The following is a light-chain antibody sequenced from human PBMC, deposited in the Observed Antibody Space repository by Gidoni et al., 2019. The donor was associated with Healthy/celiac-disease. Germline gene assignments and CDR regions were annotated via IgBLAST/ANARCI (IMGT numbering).Light chain of an antibody. CDR2: GKN. CDR3: NSRDSSGNQWV. V-gene: IGLV3-19*01. CDR1: CLRSYY. Sequence: SSDLTQDRAVSVAFRQTVRSTCLGDCLRSYYASCYQQKPGQAPVHVIYGKNNRHSGIPDRFSGSSSGDTASLTITGAQAEDEADDYCNSRDSSGNQWVFGGGTKLTVL. J-gene: IGLJ3*02.